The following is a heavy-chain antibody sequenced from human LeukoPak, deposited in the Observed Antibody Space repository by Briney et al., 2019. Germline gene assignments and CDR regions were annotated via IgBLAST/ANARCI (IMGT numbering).Heavy chain of an antibody. CDR1: GFTFSSFA. CDR2: ISGNGGRI. D-gene: IGHD3-9*01. CDR3: AKRDYEFLTGYYAYFDY. Sequence: GGSLRLSGAASGFTFSSFAMSWVRQAPGKGLEWVSGISGNGGRIYYADSVKGRFTISRDNSKNTLHLQMNSLRAEDTAVYYCAKRDYEFLTGYYAYFDYWGQGTLVTVSS. V-gene: IGHV3-23*01. J-gene: IGHJ4*02.